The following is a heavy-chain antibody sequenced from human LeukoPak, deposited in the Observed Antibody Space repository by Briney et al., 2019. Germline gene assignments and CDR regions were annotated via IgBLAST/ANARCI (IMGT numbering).Heavy chain of an antibody. CDR1: GFTFSSYS. J-gene: IGHJ6*02. Sequence: GGSLRLSCAASGFTFSSYSMNWVRQAPGKGLEWVSSISSSSSYIYYADSAKGRFTISRDNAKNSLYLQMSSLRAEDTAVYYCARDWPGNYYYGMDVWGQGTTVTVSS. CDR2: ISSSSSYI. V-gene: IGHV3-21*04. CDR3: ARDWPGNYYYGMDV.